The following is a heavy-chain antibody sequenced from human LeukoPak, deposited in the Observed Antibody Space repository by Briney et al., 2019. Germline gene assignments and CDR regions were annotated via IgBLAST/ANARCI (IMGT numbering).Heavy chain of an antibody. J-gene: IGHJ6*02. CDR2: IYHSGST. Sequence: PSETLSLTCTVSGGSISSYSWSWIRQPPGKGLEWIGYIYHSGSTYYNPSLKSRVTISVDRSKNQFSLKLSSVTAADTAVYYCASTLGGMDVWGQGTTVTVSS. V-gene: IGHV4-30-2*01. D-gene: IGHD7-27*01. CDR1: GGSISSYS. CDR3: ASTLGGMDV.